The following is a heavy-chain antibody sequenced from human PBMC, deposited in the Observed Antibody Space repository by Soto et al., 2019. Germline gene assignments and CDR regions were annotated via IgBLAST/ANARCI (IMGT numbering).Heavy chain of an antibody. J-gene: IGHJ6*02. Sequence: QVQLQESDPGLVRPSQTLSLTCTVSGGSISVEHYHWTWIRQPPGKGLEWIGYIHYSGSVYYNPALQSRLSMSVDTSKNLFSLNLASVTAADTAVYFCVREDDGGDRDYYGLDVWAQGTTVTVSS. CDR3: VREDDGGDRDYYGLDV. V-gene: IGHV4-30-4*01. CDR1: GGSISVEHYH. CDR2: IHYSGSV. D-gene: IGHD2-21*02.